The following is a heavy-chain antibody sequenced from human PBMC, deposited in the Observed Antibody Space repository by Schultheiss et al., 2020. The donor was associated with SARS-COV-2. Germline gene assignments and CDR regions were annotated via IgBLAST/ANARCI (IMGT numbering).Heavy chain of an antibody. V-gene: IGHV3-15*01. D-gene: IGHD4-17*01. CDR1: GFTVSSNY. CDR3: TTDLKASTVTTFTIYYYYYGMDV. CDR2: IKSKTDGGTT. Sequence: GESLKISCAASGFTVSSNYMSWVRQAPGKGLVWVGRIKSKTDGGTTDYAAPVKGRFTISRDDSKNTLYLQMNSLKTEDTAVYYCTTDLKASTVTTFTIYYYYYGMDVWGQGTTVTVSS. J-gene: IGHJ6*02.